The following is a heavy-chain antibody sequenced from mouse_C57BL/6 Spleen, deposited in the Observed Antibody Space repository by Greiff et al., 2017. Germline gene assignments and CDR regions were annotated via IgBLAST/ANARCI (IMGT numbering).Heavy chain of an antibody. D-gene: IGHD2-2*01. Sequence: EVQGVESGGGLVKPGGSLKLSCAASGFTFSDYGMHWVRQAPEKGLEWVAYISSGSSTIYYADTVTGRFTISRDNAKNTLFLQMTSLRSEDTAMYYCARDGYDEYFDVWGTGTTVTVSS. CDR3: ARDGYDEYFDV. J-gene: IGHJ1*03. CDR2: ISSGSSTI. CDR1: GFTFSDYG. V-gene: IGHV5-17*01.